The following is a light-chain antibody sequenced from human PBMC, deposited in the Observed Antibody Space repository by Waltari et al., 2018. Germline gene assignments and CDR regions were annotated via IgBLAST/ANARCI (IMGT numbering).Light chain of an antibody. Sequence: DIQMTQTPLSSSVALGQPASLSCRPRESLVHYDGDTYFNWLHQRPGQPPRLLIYKISNRFSGVPDRFSGSGAGTEFTLEISRVEAEDVGIYYCMQSSQTPHTFGQGTKLEV. CDR2: KIS. V-gene: IGKV2-24*01. J-gene: IGKJ2*01. CDR1: ESLVHYDGDTY. CDR3: MQSSQTPHT.